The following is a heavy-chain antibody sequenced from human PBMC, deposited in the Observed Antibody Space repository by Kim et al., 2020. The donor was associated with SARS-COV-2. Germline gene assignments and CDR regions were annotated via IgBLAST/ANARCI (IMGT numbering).Heavy chain of an antibody. CDR3: TLSTGYSNYYVNY. CDR1: GISIGDYA. J-gene: IGHJ4*02. V-gene: IGHV3-9*01. CDR2: ITWNSGSL. Sequence: GGSLRLSCAVSGISIGDYAMHWVRHSPGKGLEWVSSITWNSGSLNYAASMKGRFTISRDNAKNSLYLQMNYLTTEDTAFYYCTLSTGYSNYYVNYWGQGTPVTVSS. D-gene: IGHD3-22*01.